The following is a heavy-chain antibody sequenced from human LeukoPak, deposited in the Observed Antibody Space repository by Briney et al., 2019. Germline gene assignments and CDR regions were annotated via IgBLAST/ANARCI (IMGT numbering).Heavy chain of an antibody. CDR2: ISSSSSTI. J-gene: IGHJ4*02. CDR1: GFTFSSYS. CDR3: ARDPYDILTGYDTQGRFDY. V-gene: IGHV3-48*04. D-gene: IGHD3-9*01. Sequence: GGSLRLSCAASGFTFSSYSMNWVRQAPGKGLEWVSYISSSSSTIYYADSVKGRFTISRDNAKNSLYLQMNSLRAEDTAVYYCARDPYDILTGYDTQGRFDYWGQGTLVTVSS.